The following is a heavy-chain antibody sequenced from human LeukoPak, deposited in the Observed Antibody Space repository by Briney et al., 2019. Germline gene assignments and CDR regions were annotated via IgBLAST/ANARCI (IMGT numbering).Heavy chain of an antibody. J-gene: IGHJ6*02. D-gene: IGHD1-26*01. V-gene: IGHV4-59*01. CDR2: IYYSGST. Sequence: SETLSLTCTVSGGSISSYYWSWIRKPPGKGLEWIGYIYYSGSTNYNPSLKSRVTISVDTSKNQFSLKLSSVTAADTAVYYCARTSGSYYSVYYYYYGMDVWGQGTTVTVSS. CDR1: GGSISSYY. CDR3: ARTSGSYYSVYYYYYGMDV.